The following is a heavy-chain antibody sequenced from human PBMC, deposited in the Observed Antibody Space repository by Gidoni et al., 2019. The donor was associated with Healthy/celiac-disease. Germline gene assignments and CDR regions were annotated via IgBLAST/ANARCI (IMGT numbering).Heavy chain of an antibody. D-gene: IGHD6-19*01. Sequence: EVQLLESGGGLVQPGGSLRLSCAASGFTFSSDAVGVVRRAPGRGLVWVSAIGGSGGSTYYADSVKGRFTISRDNSKNTLYLQMNSLRAEDTAVYYCAKDRRQWLGYFDYWGQGTLVTVSS. CDR3: AKDRRQWLGYFDY. CDR1: GFTFSSDA. J-gene: IGHJ4*02. CDR2: IGGSGGST. V-gene: IGHV3-23*01.